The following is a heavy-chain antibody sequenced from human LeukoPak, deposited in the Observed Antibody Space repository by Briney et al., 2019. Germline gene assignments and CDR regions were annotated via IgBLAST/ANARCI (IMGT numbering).Heavy chain of an antibody. CDR1: GGSISSYY. CDR3: ARERGYDSSGYYFDY. J-gene: IGHJ4*02. D-gene: IGHD3-22*01. CDR2: IYYSGST. V-gene: IGHV4-59*01. Sequence: SETLSLTCTVSGGSISSYYWSWIRQPPGKGLEWIGYIYYSGSTNYNPSLKSRVTISVDTSKYQFSLKLSSVTAADTAVYYCARERGYDSSGYYFDYWGQGTLVTVSS.